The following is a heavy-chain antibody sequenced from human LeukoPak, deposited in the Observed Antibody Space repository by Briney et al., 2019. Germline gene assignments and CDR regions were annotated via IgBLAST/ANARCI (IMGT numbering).Heavy chain of an antibody. V-gene: IGHV6-1*01. CDR1: GGSVSSNSSS. J-gene: IGHJ4*02. CDR2: TYYRAKWYN. CDR3: ARGYGYGFDY. D-gene: IGHD4-17*01. Sequence: SQTLSLTCTISGGSVSSNSSSWNWIRQSPARGLEWLGSTYYRAKWYNDYSVSVKSRITVNPDTSKTQSAPQMTSVSSEDRAVYYCARGYGYGFDYWGQGTLVTVSS.